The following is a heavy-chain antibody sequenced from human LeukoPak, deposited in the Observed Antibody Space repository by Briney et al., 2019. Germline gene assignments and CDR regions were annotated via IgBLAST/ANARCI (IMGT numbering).Heavy chain of an antibody. CDR1: GGSISSYY. CDR2: IYYSGST. J-gene: IGHJ4*02. V-gene: IGHV4-59*08. CDR3: ARRDPYEASFDY. Sequence: PSETLSLTCTVSGGSISSYYWSWIRQPPGKGLEWIGYIYYSGSTNYNPSLKSRVTISVDTSKNQSSLKLSSVTAADTAVYYCARRDPYEASFDYWGQGTLVTVSS. D-gene: IGHD3-16*01.